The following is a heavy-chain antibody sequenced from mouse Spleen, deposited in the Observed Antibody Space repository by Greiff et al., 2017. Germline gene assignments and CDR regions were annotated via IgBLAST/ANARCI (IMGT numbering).Heavy chain of an antibody. V-gene: IGHV1-80*01. Sequence: VQGVESGAELVKPGASVKISCKASGYAFSSYWMNWVKQRPGKGLEWIGQIYPGDGDTNYNGKFKGKATLTADKSSSTAYMQLSSLTSEDSAVYYCGRGNYLDYWGQGTTLTVSS. CDR2: IYPGDGDT. CDR1: GYAFSSYW. CDR3: GRGNYLDY. J-gene: IGHJ2*01.